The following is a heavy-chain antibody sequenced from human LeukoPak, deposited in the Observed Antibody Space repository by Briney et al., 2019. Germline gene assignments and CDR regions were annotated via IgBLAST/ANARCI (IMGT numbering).Heavy chain of an antibody. CDR1: GYSFTSYW. J-gene: IGHJ5*02. CDR3: ARLGSYDSSGYYYFSWFDP. CDR2: IYPGDSDT. Sequence: GESLKISCKGSGYSFTSYWIGWVRQMPGEGLEWMGIIYPGDSDTRYSPSFQGQVTISADKSISTAYLQWSSLKASDTAMYYCARLGSYDSSGYYYFSWFDPWGQGTLVTVSS. V-gene: IGHV5-51*01. D-gene: IGHD3-22*01.